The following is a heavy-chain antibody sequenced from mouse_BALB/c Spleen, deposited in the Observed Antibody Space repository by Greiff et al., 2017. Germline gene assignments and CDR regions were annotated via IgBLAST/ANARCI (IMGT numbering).Heavy chain of an antibody. D-gene: IGHD2-3*01. J-gene: IGHJ4*01. V-gene: IGHV5-17*02. Sequence: DVQLVESGGGLVQPGGSRKLSCAASGFTFSSFGMHWVRQAPEKGLEWVAYISSGSSTIYYADTVKGRFTISRDNPKNTLFLQMTSLRSEDTAMYYCARAGDGYPYAMDYWGQGTSVTVSS. CDR1: GFTFSSFG. CDR2: ISSGSSTI. CDR3: ARAGDGYPYAMDY.